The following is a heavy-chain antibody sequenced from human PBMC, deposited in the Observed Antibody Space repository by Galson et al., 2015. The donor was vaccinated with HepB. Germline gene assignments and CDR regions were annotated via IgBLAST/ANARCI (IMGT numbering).Heavy chain of an antibody. Sequence: SLRLSCAASGFTVSSNYMSWVRQAPGKGLEWVSIIYSGGNTYYADSVKGRFTISRDNSKNTLYLQMNSLRAEDTAVYYCAKVVPYEQWRWRAAPSGPLYYFDYWGQGTLITVSS. D-gene: IGHD3-10*01. J-gene: IGHJ4*02. V-gene: IGHV3-53*01. CDR1: GFTVSSNY. CDR2: IYSGGNT. CDR3: AKVVPYEQWRWRAAPSGPLYYFDY.